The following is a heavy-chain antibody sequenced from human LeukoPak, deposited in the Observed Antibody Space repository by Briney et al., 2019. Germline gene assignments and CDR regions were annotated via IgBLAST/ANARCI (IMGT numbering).Heavy chain of an antibody. CDR2: ISYDGSNK. D-gene: IGHD3-22*01. J-gene: IGHJ6*02. CDR3: ARVLLPLYGMDV. Sequence: GGSLRLSCAASGFTFSSYGMHWVRQAPGKGLEWVAVISYDGSNKYYADSVKGRFTISRDNSKNTLYLQMNSLRAEDTAVYYCARVLLPLYGMDVWGQGTTVTISS. CDR1: GFTFSSYG. V-gene: IGHV3-30*03.